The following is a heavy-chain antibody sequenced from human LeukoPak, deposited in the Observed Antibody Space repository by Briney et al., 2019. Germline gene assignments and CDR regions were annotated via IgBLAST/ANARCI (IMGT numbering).Heavy chain of an antibody. Sequence: GESLKISCAASGFTFSSYAMHWVRQAPGKGLEWVAVISYDGSNKYYADSVKGRFTISRDNSKNTLYLQMNSLRAEDTAVYYCARDPIVVVPRYYYYGMDVWGQGTTVTVSS. CDR3: ARDPIVVVPRYYYYGMDV. CDR1: GFTFSSYA. CDR2: ISYDGSNK. J-gene: IGHJ6*02. V-gene: IGHV3-30-3*01. D-gene: IGHD2-2*01.